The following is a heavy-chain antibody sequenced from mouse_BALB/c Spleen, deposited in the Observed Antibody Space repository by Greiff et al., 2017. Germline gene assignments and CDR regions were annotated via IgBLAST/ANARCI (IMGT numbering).Heavy chain of an antibody. J-gene: IGHJ4*01. V-gene: IGHV2-2*02. D-gene: IGHD2-14*01. Sequence: QVQLQQSGPGLVQPSQSLSITCTVSGFSLTSYGVHWVRQSPGKGLEWLGVIWSGGSTDYNAAFISRLCISKDNSKSQVFFKMNSLQANDTAMYYWARTPSNRCEKGDYAMDYWGQGTAVTVSS. CDR2: IWSGGST. CDR3: ARTPSNRCEKGDYAMDY. CDR1: GFSLTSYG.